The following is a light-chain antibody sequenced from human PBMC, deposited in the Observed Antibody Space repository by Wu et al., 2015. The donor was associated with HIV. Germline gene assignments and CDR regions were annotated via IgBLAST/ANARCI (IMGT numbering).Light chain of an antibody. V-gene: IGKV3-15*01. CDR1: QSIGNS. CDR3: QQYNDWPPWT. CDR2: RI. Sequence: SCRASQSIGNSLGWYQQKPGHGSQAPHLWRIHQGTGVPARFSGSGSATDFILTINSLQSEDFAVYYCQQYNDWPPWTFGQGTRVEIK. J-gene: IGKJ1*01.